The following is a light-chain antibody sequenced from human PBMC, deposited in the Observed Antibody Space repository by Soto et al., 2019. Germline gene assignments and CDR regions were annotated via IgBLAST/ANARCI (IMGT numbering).Light chain of an antibody. CDR1: QSVSSSY. Sequence: EIVLTQSPGTLSLSPGERATLSCRASQSVSSSYLAWYQQKPGQPPRLVISEASTRATGIPDRFSGSGSGTDFTLTISSLEPEDVAVYYCQQFGRSPPSWTFGQGTKVEI. CDR3: QQFGRSPPSWT. J-gene: IGKJ1*01. V-gene: IGKV3-20*01. CDR2: EAS.